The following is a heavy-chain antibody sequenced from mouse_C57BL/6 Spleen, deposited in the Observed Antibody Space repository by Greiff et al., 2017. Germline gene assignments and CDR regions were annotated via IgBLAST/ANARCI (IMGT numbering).Heavy chain of an antibody. CDR2: ISYDGSN. Sequence: EVKLVESGPGLVKPSQSLSLTCSVTGYSITSGYYWNWIRQFPGNKLEWMGYISYDGSNNYNPSLKNRISITRDTSKNQFFLKLNSVTTEDTATYYCAREAFITTVVAPPYWGQGTLVTVSA. CDR3: AREAFITTVVAPPY. CDR1: GYSITSGYY. D-gene: IGHD1-1*01. J-gene: IGHJ3*01. V-gene: IGHV3-6*01.